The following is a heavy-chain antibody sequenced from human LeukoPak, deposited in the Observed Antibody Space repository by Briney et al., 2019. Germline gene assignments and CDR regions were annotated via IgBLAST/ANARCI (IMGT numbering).Heavy chain of an antibody. D-gene: IGHD1-26*01. Sequence: GRSLRLSCAATGYSFKDYGMHWVRQPPGKGLEWVSAINWNGGGTDYADSVKGRFTIFRDNAKNSLYLQLSSLRPEDTALYYCAKHLTATNTYIFFGLDVWGQGTSVTVSS. J-gene: IGHJ6*02. CDR3: AKHLTATNTYIFFGLDV. V-gene: IGHV3-9*01. CDR1: GYSFKDYG. CDR2: INWNGGGT.